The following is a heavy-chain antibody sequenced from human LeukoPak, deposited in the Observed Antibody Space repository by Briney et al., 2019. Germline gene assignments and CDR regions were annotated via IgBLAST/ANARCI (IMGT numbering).Heavy chain of an antibody. Sequence: ASETLSLTCTVSGGSVSSYYWSWIRQPPGKGLEWIAYIYYSGSTKYNPPLKSRVTISLDRSKNQFSLKLRSVTAADTAVYYCARLQVHCGGDCYTRWFDPWGQGTLVTVSS. D-gene: IGHD2-21*02. V-gene: IGHV4-59*08. J-gene: IGHJ5*02. CDR3: ARLQVHCGGDCYTRWFDP. CDR2: IYYSGST. CDR1: GGSVSSYY.